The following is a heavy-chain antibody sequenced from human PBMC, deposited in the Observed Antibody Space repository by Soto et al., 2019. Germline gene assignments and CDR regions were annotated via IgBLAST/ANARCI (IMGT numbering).Heavy chain of an antibody. CDR1: GFTFSSYW. D-gene: IGHD4-17*01. CDR3: ARDDDYPSKN. Sequence: GGSLRLSCAASGFTFSSYWMSWVRQAPGKGLEWVANIKEDGSKIYYVDSVKGRFTISRDNAKNSLYLQMNSLRGEDTAMYYCARDDDYPSKNWGRGTLVTVCS. J-gene: IGHJ4*02. V-gene: IGHV3-7*01. CDR2: IKEDGSKI.